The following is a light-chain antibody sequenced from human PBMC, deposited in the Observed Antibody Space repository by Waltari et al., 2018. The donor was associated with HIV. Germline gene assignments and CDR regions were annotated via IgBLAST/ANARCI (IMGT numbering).Light chain of an antibody. CDR2: GAS. V-gene: IGKV3-20*01. Sequence: EIVLTQSPGTLSLSPGERATLSCRASQSVTSSFLSWYQQNPGQAPQLLIYGASSRATGIPDRFSGGGSGTDFTLTISRLEPEDFAVYYCQQYGSSPLTFGGGTKVDIK. J-gene: IGKJ4*01. CDR3: QQYGSSPLT. CDR1: QSVTSSF.